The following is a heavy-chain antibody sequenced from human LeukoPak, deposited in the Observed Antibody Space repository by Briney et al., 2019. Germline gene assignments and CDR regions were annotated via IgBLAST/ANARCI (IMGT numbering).Heavy chain of an antibody. CDR2: IDPSDSYT. D-gene: IGHD2-15*01. V-gene: IGHV5-10-1*01. CDR3: ARLYCSGGSCYSRYYGMDV. Sequence: AGESLKISCKGSGDSFTSYWISWVRQMPGKGLEWMGRIDPSDSYTNYSPSFQGHVTISADKSISTAYLQWSSLKASDTAMYYCARLYCSGGSCYSRYYGMDVWGKGTTVTVSS. CDR1: GDSFTSYW. J-gene: IGHJ6*04.